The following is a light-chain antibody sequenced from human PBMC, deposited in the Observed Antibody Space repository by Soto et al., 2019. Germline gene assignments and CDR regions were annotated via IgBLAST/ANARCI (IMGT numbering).Light chain of an antibody. CDR2: GTS. J-gene: IGKJ4*01. V-gene: IGKV3-20*01. Sequence: EIVVTQSPGTLSLSPGERATLSCRASQSISNFHLAWYQQKPGQAPRLLIYGTSTRATGGIADRFSGSGSGTDFTLTISRLEPEDCAVYYCQYYGTSVTFGGGTTVEIK. CDR1: QSISNFH. CDR3: QYYGTSVT.